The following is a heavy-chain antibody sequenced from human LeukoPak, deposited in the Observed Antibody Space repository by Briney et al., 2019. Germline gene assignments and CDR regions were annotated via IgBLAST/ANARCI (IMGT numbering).Heavy chain of an antibody. V-gene: IGHV3-23*01. Sequence: PGGSLRLSCAASGFTFSSHAMSWVRQAPGKGLEWVSAISGSGGSTYYADSVKGRFTISRDNSKNTLYLQMNSLRAEDTAVYYCAKDGIRFLEWPDAFDIWGQGTMVTVSS. J-gene: IGHJ3*02. CDR3: AKDGIRFLEWPDAFDI. CDR2: ISGSGGST. CDR1: GFTFSSHA. D-gene: IGHD3-3*01.